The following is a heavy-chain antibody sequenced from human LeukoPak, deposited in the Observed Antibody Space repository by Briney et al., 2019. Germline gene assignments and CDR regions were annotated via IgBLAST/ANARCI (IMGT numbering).Heavy chain of an antibody. D-gene: IGHD3-22*01. CDR2: ISSSSTI. CDR3: AKYEVVMGLDY. J-gene: IGHJ4*02. CDR1: GFTFSSYS. V-gene: IGHV3-48*01. Sequence: GGSLRLSCAASGFTFSSYSMNWVRQAPGKGLEWVSYISSSSTIYYADSVKGRFTISRDNAKNSLYLQMNSLRAEDTAVYYCAKYEVVMGLDYWGQGTLVTVSS.